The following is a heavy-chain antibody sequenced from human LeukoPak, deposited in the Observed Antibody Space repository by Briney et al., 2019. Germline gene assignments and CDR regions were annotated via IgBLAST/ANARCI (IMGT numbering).Heavy chain of an antibody. Sequence: GSLRLSCAASGFTFSSYAMSWVRQPPGKGLEWIGEINHSGSTNYNPSLKSRVTISVDTSKNQFSLKLSSVTAADTAVYYCARHSQYRLLRKSGFDPWGQGTLVTVSS. CDR2: INHSGST. CDR3: ARHSQYRLLRKSGFDP. J-gene: IGHJ5*02. D-gene: IGHD2-2*01. CDR1: GFTFSSYA. V-gene: IGHV4-34*01.